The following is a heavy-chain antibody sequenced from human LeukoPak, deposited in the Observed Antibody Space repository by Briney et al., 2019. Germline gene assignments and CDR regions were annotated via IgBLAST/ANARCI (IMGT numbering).Heavy chain of an antibody. CDR3: ARAPVPAARTTYYFDY. J-gene: IGHJ4*02. CDR2: IKQDGSEK. CDR1: GFIFSSYW. V-gene: IGHV3-7*01. Sequence: GGSLRLSCAASGFIFSSYWMSWVRQAPGKGLEWVANIKQDGSEKYYVDSVKGRFTISRDNAKNSLYLQMNSLRAEDAAVYYCARAPVPAARTTYYFDYWGQGTLVTVSS. D-gene: IGHD6-13*01.